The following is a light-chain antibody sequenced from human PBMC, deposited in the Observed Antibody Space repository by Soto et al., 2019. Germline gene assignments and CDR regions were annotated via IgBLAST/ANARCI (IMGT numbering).Light chain of an antibody. CDR1: QSVSSN. Sequence: EIVMTQSPATLSVSTGERATLSCRASQSVSSNLAWYQQNPGQAPRLLNSRASTKATSIPARFSGSGSGTEFTLTIRSLQSEDFAVDYCQQYNNWPPGAFGQGTKVEIK. CDR3: QQYNNWPPGA. J-gene: IGKJ1*01. V-gene: IGKV3-15*01. CDR2: RAS.